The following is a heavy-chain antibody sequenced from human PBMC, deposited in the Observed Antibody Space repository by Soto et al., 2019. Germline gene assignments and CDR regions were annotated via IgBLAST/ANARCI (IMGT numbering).Heavy chain of an antibody. CDR2: INHSGST. J-gene: IGHJ4*02. CDR1: GGSFSGYY. CDR3: ASVSIVAGREGFDY. Sequence: SETLSLTCAVYGGSFSGYYWSWVRQPPGKGLEWIGEINHSGSTNYNPSLKSRVTISVDTSKNQFSLKLSSVTAADTAVYYCASVSIVAGREGFDYWGQGTPVTVSS. D-gene: IGHD5-12*01. V-gene: IGHV4-34*01.